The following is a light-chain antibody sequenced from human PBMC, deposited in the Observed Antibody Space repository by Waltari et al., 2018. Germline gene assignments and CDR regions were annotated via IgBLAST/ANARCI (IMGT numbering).Light chain of an antibody. CDR3: AAWDDSLTSFV. J-gene: IGLJ1*01. Sequence: QSVLTQPPSVSGTPGQRVTISCSGSSANIGSNPVTWYHQLPGTAPKVLIYSNNLRPSGVPDRFARSKSCTSASLAISGLQSEDEADYYCAAWDDSLTSFVFGSGTTVTVL. CDR1: SANIGSNP. V-gene: IGLV1-44*01. CDR2: SNN.